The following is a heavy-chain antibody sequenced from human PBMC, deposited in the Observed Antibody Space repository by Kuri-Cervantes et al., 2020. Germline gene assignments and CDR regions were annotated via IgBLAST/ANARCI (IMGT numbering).Heavy chain of an antibody. Sequence: SETLSLTCTVSGGSISSYYWSWIRQPPGEGLEWIGYIYYSGSTNYNPSLKSRVTISVDTSKNQFSLKLSSVTAADTAVYYCARVEPIFCSSTSCYVRDWGQGTLVTVSS. J-gene: IGHJ4*02. CDR2: IYYSGST. D-gene: IGHD2-2*01. CDR3: ARVEPIFCSSTSCYVRD. V-gene: IGHV4-59*01. CDR1: GGSISSYY.